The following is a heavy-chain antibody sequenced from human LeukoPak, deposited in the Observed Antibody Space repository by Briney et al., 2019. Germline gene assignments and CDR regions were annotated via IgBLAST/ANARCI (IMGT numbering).Heavy chain of an antibody. D-gene: IGHD3-22*01. J-gene: IGHJ4*02. CDR1: GFTFSDYY. Sequence: GGSLRLSCAASGFTFSDYYMSWIRQAPGKGLEWVSYISRGGSSTYYADSVKGRFTISRDNAKNSLYLQMNSLRAEDTAVYYCARDLYRIVVVPHYFDYWGQGTLVTVSS. CDR3: ARDLYRIVVVPHYFDY. CDR2: ISRGGSST. V-gene: IGHV3-11*04.